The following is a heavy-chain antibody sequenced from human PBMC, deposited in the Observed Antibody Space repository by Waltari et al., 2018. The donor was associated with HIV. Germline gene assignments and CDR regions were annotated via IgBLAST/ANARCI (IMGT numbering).Heavy chain of an antibody. CDR3: ARDWGSGSYR. V-gene: IGHV3-48*03. CDR1: GLTLSSYE. CDR2: ISSSGSTI. J-gene: IGHJ4*02. D-gene: IGHD3-10*01. Sequence: EVQLVESGGGLVQPGGSLRRSCADSGLTLSSYERNWVRQAPGKGLEWVSYISSSGSTIYYADSVKGRFTISRDNAKNSLYLQMNSLRAEDTAVYYCARDWGSGSYRWGQGTLVTVSS.